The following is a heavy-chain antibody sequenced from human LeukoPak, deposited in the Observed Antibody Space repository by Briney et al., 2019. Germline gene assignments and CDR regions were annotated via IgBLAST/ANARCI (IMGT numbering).Heavy chain of an antibody. CDR2: FIPIFGTA. CDR1: GGTFSSYA. J-gene: IGHJ4*02. Sequence: SVKVSCKASGGTFSSYAISWVRQAPGQGLEWMGGFIPIFGTANYAQKFQGRVTITTDESTSTAYMELSSLRSEDTAVYYCARGWYNWNQGPYYFDYWGQGTLVTVSS. CDR3: ARGWYNWNQGPYYFDY. V-gene: IGHV1-69*05. D-gene: IGHD1-20*01.